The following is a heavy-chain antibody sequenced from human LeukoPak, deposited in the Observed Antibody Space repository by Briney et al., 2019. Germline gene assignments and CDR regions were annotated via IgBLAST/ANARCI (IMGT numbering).Heavy chain of an antibody. J-gene: IGHJ5*02. D-gene: IGHD3-22*01. Sequence: GESLRLSCAASGFTFSRYWIHWVRQAPGKGLEWVSRINPDGSTTTYADSVKGRFTISRDNAKNTVYLQMNSLRAEDTAVYYCARVLSGSWDWFDPWGQGTMVTVSS. CDR2: INPDGSTT. CDR3: ARVLSGSWDWFDP. V-gene: IGHV3-74*01. CDR1: GFTFSRYW.